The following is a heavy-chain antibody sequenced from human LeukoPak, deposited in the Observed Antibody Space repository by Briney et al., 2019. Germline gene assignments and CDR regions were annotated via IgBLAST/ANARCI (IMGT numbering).Heavy chain of an antibody. CDR1: GFTFTSSA. V-gene: IGHV1-58*01. J-gene: IGHJ4*02. D-gene: IGHD1-26*01. CDR3: AADRSDVGATWYFDY. CDR2: IVVGSGNT. Sequence: SVKVSCKASGFTFTSSAVQWVRQARGQRLEWIGWIVVGSGNTNYAQKFQERVTITRDMSTSTAYMELSSLRSEDTAVYYCAADRSDVGATWYFDYWGQGTLATVSS.